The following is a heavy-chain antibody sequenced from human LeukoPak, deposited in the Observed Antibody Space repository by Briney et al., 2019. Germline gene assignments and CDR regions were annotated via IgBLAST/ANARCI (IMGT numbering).Heavy chain of an antibody. CDR2: INHSGTT. J-gene: IGHJ4*02. CDR1: GGSFSGSFSDYY. V-gene: IGHV4-34*01. D-gene: IGHD3-22*01. CDR3: ARDNDYYDSSGPLRYFDY. Sequence: SETLSLTCAVYGGSFSGSFSDYYWSWIRQPPGKGLEWIGQINHSGTTNYSPSLKSRVTISLDTSKNQFSLKLSSVTAADTAVYYCARDNDYYDSSGPLRYFDYWGQGTLVTVSS.